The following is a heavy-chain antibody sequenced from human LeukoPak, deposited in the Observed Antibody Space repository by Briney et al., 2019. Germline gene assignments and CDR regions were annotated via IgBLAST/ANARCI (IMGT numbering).Heavy chain of an antibody. CDR1: GFTFSSCS. CDR3: ARDSTMIVVVNY. D-gene: IGHD3-22*01. Sequence: GGSLRLSCAASGFTFSSCSMNWVRQAPGKGLEWVSSISSSSSYIYYADSVKGRFTISRDNAKNSLYLQMNSLRAEDTAVYYCARDSTMIVVVNYWGQGTLVTVSS. CDR2: ISSSSSYI. V-gene: IGHV3-21*01. J-gene: IGHJ4*02.